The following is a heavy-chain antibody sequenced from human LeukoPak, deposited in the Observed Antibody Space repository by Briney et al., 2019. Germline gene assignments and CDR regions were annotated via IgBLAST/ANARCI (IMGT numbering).Heavy chain of an antibody. D-gene: IGHD3-22*01. CDR3: ARLAQDYYDSTGYFDY. J-gene: IGHJ4*02. Sequence: GESLKISRKGSGYSFTSYWIGWVRQMPGKGLEWMGIIYPGDSDTRYSPSFQGQVTISADKSISTAYLQWSSLKASDTAMYYCARLAQDYYDSTGYFDYWGQGTLVTVSS. V-gene: IGHV5-51*01. CDR1: GYSFTSYW. CDR2: IYPGDSDT.